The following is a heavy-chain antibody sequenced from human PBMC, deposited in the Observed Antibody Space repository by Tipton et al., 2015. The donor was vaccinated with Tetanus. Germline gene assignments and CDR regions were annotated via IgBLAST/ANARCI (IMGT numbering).Heavy chain of an antibody. CDR2: IDPNSGGT. J-gene: IGHJ6*02. V-gene: IGHV1-2*02. D-gene: IGHD3-22*01. CDR1: GYTFTGYY. Sequence: QMQLVQSGAELKKPGASLKVSCKASGYTFTGYYMYWVRQAPGQGLEWVGWIDPNSGGTVYAPRFQGRVTMTRDTSISTAYMELSSLRSDDTAGYYCARDRGNYIYYGMDVWGPGTTVTVS. CDR3: ARDRGNYIYYGMDV.